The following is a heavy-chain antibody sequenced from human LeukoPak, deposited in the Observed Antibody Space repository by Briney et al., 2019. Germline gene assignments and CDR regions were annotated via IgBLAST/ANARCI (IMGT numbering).Heavy chain of an antibody. CDR1: GGSFSGYY. CDR2: INHSGST. CDR3: ARGQRPHYYGSGSYPY. V-gene: IGHV4-34*01. Sequence: SETLSLTCAVYGGSFSGYYWSWIRQPPGKGLEWIGEINHSGSTNYNPSLKSRVTISVDTSKNQFSLKLSSVTAADTAVYYCARGQRPHYYGSGSYPYWGQGTLVTVSS. J-gene: IGHJ4*02. D-gene: IGHD3-10*01.